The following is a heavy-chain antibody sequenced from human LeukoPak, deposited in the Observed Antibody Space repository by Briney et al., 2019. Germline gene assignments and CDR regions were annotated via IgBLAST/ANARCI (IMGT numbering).Heavy chain of an antibody. Sequence: GGSLRLSCAASGFTFSTSWMAWVRQTPGKGLEWLANIKPDGSDKYYVDSVNGRFTISRDNAKNSLYLQMNSLRVEDTALYYCVTEVWGPHFWGQGALVTVSS. V-gene: IGHV3-7*01. CDR3: VTEVWGPHF. D-gene: IGHD7-27*01. J-gene: IGHJ4*02. CDR2: IKPDGSDK. CDR1: GFTFSTSW.